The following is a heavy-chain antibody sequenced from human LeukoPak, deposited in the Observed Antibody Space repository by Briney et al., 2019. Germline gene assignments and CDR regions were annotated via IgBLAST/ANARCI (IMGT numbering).Heavy chain of an antibody. CDR1: GGSISSTFYY. J-gene: IGHJ4*02. Sequence: PETLSLTCTVSGGSISSTFYYWVWIRQPPGKGLEWIGSIYYSGTTYYNPSLKSRVTISVDTSKNQFSLKLRSVTAADTAVYYCARYDSSGYNDYWGQGTLVTVSS. CDR3: ARYDSSGYNDY. CDR2: IYYSGTT. D-gene: IGHD3-22*01. V-gene: IGHV4-39*07.